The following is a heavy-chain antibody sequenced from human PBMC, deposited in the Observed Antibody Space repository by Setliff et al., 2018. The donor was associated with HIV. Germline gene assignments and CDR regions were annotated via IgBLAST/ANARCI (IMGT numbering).Heavy chain of an antibody. J-gene: IGHJ2*01. CDR3: ARGAEYPNWYFDL. CDR1: GASISSGSFF. V-gene: IGHV4-61*02. CDR2: LYTSGST. Sequence: SETLSLTCTVSGASISSGSFFCSWIRQPAGKGLEWIGRLYTSGSTYYNPSLRSRVTISVDTSKNQFSLNLNSLTAADTAIYYCARGAEYPNWYFDLWGRGTLVTVSS.